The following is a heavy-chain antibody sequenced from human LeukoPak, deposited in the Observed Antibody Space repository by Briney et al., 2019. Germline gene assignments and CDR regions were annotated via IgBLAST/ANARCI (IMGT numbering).Heavy chain of an antibody. CDR2: MNPNSGNT. J-gene: IGHJ5*02. V-gene: IGHV1-8*01. CDR3: AREGGQKLGGRWFDP. CDR1: GYTFTSYD. Sequence: ASVKVSCKASGYTFTSYDINWVRQAPGQGLEWMGWMNPNSGNTGYAQKFQGRVTMTRNTSISTAYMELSSLRSEDTAVYYCAREGGQKLGGRWFDPWGQGTLVTVSS. D-gene: IGHD6-6*01.